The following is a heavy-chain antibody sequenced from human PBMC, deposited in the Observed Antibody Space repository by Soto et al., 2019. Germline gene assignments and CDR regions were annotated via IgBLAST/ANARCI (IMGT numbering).Heavy chain of an antibody. D-gene: IGHD1-26*01. CDR3: ARDLAKGGGSAGFDY. Sequence: QVQLVQSGAEVKKPGASVNVSCKASGYTFRVYYMHWVRQAPGQGLEWMGWINPKSGGTMYPQKFQGRVTMTWDTSISTAYMALTRLRSDDTAVYSCARDLAKGGGSAGFDYWGQGTLVTVSS. J-gene: IGHJ4*02. CDR1: GYTFRVYY. CDR2: INPKSGGT. V-gene: IGHV1-2*02.